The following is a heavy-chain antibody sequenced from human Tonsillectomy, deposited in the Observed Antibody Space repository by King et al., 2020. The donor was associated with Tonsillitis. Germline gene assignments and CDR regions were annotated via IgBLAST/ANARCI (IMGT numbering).Heavy chain of an antibody. J-gene: IGHJ4*02. Sequence: VQLVESGGGWVQPGGSRRLSRVASGFTFSSYAMSWVRQAPGKGLEWVSGLSSSGDRAYYADSVKGRFTISRDNSKNTLYLQMNSLRGEDTAVYYCAKDWDYGSGSYSFDYWGQGTLVTVSS. D-gene: IGHD3-10*01. CDR1: GFTFSSYA. V-gene: IGHV3-23*04. CDR2: LSSSGDRA. CDR3: AKDWDYGSGSYSFDY.